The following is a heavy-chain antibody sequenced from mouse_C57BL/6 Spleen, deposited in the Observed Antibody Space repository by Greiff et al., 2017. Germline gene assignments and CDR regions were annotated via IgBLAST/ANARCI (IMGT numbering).Heavy chain of an antibody. CDR3: ARKANWDDYFDY. Sequence: VQRVESGAELARPGASVKLSCKASGYTFTSYGISWVKQRTGQGLEWIGEIYPRSGNTYYNEKFKGKATLTADKSSSTAYMELRSLTSEDSAVYFCARKANWDDYFDYWGQGTTLTVSS. D-gene: IGHD4-1*01. CDR2: IYPRSGNT. J-gene: IGHJ2*01. V-gene: IGHV1-81*01. CDR1: GYTFTSYG.